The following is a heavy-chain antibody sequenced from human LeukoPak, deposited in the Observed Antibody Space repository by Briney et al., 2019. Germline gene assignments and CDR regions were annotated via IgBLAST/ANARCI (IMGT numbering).Heavy chain of an antibody. J-gene: IGHJ4*02. CDR3: AKRPYDSGGYYYRYFDN. V-gene: IGHV3-23*01. Sequence: QPGGSLRLSCAASGFTFSSYEMNWVRQAPGKGLEWVSAISGSGASTYYADSVKGRFTISRDNSKNTLYLQMNSLGAEDTAIYYCAKRPYDSGGYYYRYFDNWGQGTLVTVSS. CDR2: ISGSGAST. D-gene: IGHD3-22*01. CDR1: GFTFSSYE.